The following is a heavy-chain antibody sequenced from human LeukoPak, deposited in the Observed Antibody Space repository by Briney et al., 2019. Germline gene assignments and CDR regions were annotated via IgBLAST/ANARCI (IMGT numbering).Heavy chain of an antibody. J-gene: IGHJ4*02. V-gene: IGHV3-48*03. CDR3: AKDLHYGSADY. CDR1: GFTFSSYE. Sequence: GGSLRLSCAASGFTFSSYEMNWVRQAPGKGLEWVSYISSSGSTIYYADSVKGRFTISRDNAKNTLYLQMNSLRAEDTAVYYCAKDLHYGSADYWGQGALVTVSS. D-gene: IGHD3-10*01. CDR2: ISSSGSTI.